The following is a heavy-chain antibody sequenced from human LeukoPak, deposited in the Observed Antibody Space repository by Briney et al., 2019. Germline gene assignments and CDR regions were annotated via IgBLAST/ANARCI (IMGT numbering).Heavy chain of an antibody. D-gene: IGHD3-22*01. J-gene: IGHJ4*02. CDR1: GFTFSSYS. CDR2: ISSSGSTI. Sequence: GGSLRLSCAASGFTFSSYSTNWVRQAPGKGLEWVSYISSSGSTIYYADSVKGRFTISRDNSKNTLYLQMNSLRAEDTAVYYCARDISERYYYDSSGYDYWGQGTLVTVSS. V-gene: IGHV3-48*01. CDR3: ARDISERYYYDSSGYDY.